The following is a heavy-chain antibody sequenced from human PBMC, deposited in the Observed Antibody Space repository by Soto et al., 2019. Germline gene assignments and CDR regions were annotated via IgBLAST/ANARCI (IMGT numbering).Heavy chain of an antibody. V-gene: IGHV4-61*01. Sequence: QVQLQESGPGLVKPSETLSLTCTVSGGSVSSGSYYWSWIRQPPGKGLEWIGYIYYSGSTNYNPSLKSRXXIXVXMSKNQFSLKLSSVTAADTAVYYCARDFADYYGMDVWGQGTTVTVSS. CDR2: IYYSGST. CDR1: GGSVSSGSYY. D-gene: IGHD2-21*01. J-gene: IGHJ6*02. CDR3: ARDFADYYGMDV.